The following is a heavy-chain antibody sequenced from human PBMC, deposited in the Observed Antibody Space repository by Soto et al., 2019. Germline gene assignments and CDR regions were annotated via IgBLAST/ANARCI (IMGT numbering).Heavy chain of an antibody. J-gene: IGHJ6*02. D-gene: IGHD3-10*01. CDR3: ARGGIGSYYYYCYGMDV. Sequence: GGSLRLSCAASGFTVSSNYMSWVRQAPGKGLEWVSVIYSGGSTYYADSVKGRFTISRDNSKNTLYLQMNSLRAEDTAVYYCARGGIGSYYYYCYGMDVWGQGTTVTVSS. V-gene: IGHV3-53*01. CDR2: IYSGGST. CDR1: GFTVSSNY.